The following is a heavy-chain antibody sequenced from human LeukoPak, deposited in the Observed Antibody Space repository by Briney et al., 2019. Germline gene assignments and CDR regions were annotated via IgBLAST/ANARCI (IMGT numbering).Heavy chain of an antibody. Sequence: SETLSLTCTVSGGSISSGGYYWSWIRQHPGTGLEWIGYIYYSGSTYYNPSLKSRVTISVDTSKNQFSLKLSSVTAADTAVYYCARYYGSGRTNWFDPWGQGTLVTVSS. CDR3: ARYYGSGRTNWFDP. D-gene: IGHD3-10*01. CDR2: IYYSGST. CDR1: GGSISSGGYY. J-gene: IGHJ5*02. V-gene: IGHV4-31*03.